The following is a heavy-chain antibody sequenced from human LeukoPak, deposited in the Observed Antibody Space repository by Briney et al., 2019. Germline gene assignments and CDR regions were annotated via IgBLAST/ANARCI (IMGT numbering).Heavy chain of an antibody. CDR1: GFTVSTNY. J-gene: IGHJ4*02. D-gene: IGHD3-10*01. CDR2: IHRDGST. V-gene: IGHV3-66*01. CDR3: ARDGERVLSHDH. Sequence: PGGSLRLSCAVSGFTVSTNYMSWVRQAPGKGLDWVSIIHRDGSTNYADSVKGRFTISRDNSKNTLYIQMNSLRTEDTAVYYCARDGERVLSHDHWGQGTLVTVSS.